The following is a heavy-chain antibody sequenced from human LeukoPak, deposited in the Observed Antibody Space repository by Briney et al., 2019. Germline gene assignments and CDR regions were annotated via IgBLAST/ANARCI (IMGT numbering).Heavy chain of an antibody. CDR1: GASISGDY. D-gene: IGHD3-22*01. Sequence: SETLSLTCTVSGASISGDYWSWIRQPPGKGLEWIGYIYYSGSTKYSPSLKSRVTISVDTSKNQFSLKLSSVTAADTAVYYCARQTEYYDSSGPQTFYDYWGQGTLVTVSS. CDR3: ARQTEYYDSSGPQTFYDY. V-gene: IGHV4-59*01. J-gene: IGHJ4*02. CDR2: IYYSGST.